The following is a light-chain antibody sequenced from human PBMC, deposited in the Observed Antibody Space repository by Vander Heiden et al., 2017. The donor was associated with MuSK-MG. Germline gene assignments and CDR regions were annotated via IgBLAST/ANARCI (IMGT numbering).Light chain of an antibody. CDR1: QSISSF. Sequence: DIVLTQSPATLSLSPGERATLSCRASQSISSFLGWYQQKPGQAPRLLVYDATTRATGIPARFSGSGSGTDFTLTISSLEPEDFAIYYWQQRYTLHTFGQGTLMDIK. CDR2: DAT. J-gene: IGKJ5*01. V-gene: IGKV3-11*01. CDR3: QQRYTLHT.